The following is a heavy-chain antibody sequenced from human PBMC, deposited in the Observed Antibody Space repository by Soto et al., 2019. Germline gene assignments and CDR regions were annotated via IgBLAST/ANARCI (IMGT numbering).Heavy chain of an antibody. J-gene: IGHJ6*02. CDR2: IYYSGST. V-gene: IGHV4-30-4*01. CDR3: ARVLRYFDWLFSGGMDV. D-gene: IGHD3-9*01. CDR1: GGSISSGDYY. Sequence: SETLSLTCTVSGGSISSGDYYWSWIRQPPGKGLEWIGYIYYSGSTYYNPSLKSRVTISVDTSKNQFSLKLSSVTAADTVVYYCARVLRYFDWLFSGGMDVWGQGTTVTVSS.